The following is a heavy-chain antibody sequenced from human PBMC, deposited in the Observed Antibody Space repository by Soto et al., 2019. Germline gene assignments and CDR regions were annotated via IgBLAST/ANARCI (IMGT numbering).Heavy chain of an antibody. V-gene: IGHV3-74*03. D-gene: IGHD3-9*01. CDR3: ESVVTGPY. J-gene: IGHJ4*02. CDR1: GFTFSNYW. Sequence: EVQLVESGGGLVQPGGSLRLSCAASGFTFSNYWMHWVRQAPGKGLVWVSRISSDGSITTYADSVKGRFTISRYNAMNTLYLQMNSLRAEDTAVYYCESVVTGPYWGQGTLVSVSS. CDR2: ISSDGSIT.